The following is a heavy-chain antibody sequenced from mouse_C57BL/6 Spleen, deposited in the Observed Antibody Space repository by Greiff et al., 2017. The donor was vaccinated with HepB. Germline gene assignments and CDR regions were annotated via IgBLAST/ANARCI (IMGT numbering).Heavy chain of an antibody. CDR1: GYSITSGYY. V-gene: IGHV3-6*01. Sequence: ESGPGLVKPSQSLSLTCSVTGYSITSGYYWNWIRQFPGNKLEWMGYISYDGSNNYNPSLKNRISITRDTSKNQFFLKLNSVTTEDTATYYCARSYGNFHYYAMDYWGQGTSVTVSS. CDR3: ARSYGNFHYYAMDY. CDR2: ISYDGSN. J-gene: IGHJ4*01. D-gene: IGHD2-1*01.